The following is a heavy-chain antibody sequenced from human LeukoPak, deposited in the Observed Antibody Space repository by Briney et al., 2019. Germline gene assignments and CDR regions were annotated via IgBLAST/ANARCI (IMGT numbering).Heavy chain of an antibody. CDR1: GYTFPSYF. CDR2: ISAYNGNT. D-gene: IGHD1-26*01. V-gene: IGHV1-18*04. Sequence: ASVKVSCKASGYTFPSYFMHWVRQAPGQGLEWMGWISAYNGNTNYAQKLQGRVTMTTDTSTSTAYMELRSLRSDDTAVYYCARDDSGSYSLFDYWGQGTLVTVSS. CDR3: ARDDSGSYSLFDY. J-gene: IGHJ4*02.